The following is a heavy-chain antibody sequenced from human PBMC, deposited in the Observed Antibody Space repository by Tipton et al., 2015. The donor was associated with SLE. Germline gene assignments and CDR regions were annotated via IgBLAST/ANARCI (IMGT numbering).Heavy chain of an antibody. V-gene: IGHV3-48*03. J-gene: IGHJ4*02. D-gene: IGHD4-17*01. CDR2: ISSSGSTI. Sequence: SLRLSCAASGFTFSSYAMSWVRQAPGKGLEWVSAISSSGSTIYYADSVKGRFTISRDNAKNSLYLQMNSLRAEETAVYYCASGDYGDSLDYWGQGTLVTVSS. CDR1: GFTFSSYA. CDR3: ASGDYGDSLDY.